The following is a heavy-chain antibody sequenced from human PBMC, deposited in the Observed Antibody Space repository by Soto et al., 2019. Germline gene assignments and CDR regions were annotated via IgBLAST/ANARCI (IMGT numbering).Heavy chain of an antibody. CDR1: GFTFSSYW. CDR3: VKAAARGDY. V-gene: IGHV3-74*03. D-gene: IGHD3-10*01. Sequence: SLRLSCAASGFTFSSYWMHWVRQVPGKGLVWVSRINTDGSSTTYADSVKGRFTISRDNAKNTLYLQMNSLRAEDTAVYYCVKAAARGDYWGQGTLVTVSS. CDR2: INTDGSST. J-gene: IGHJ4*02.